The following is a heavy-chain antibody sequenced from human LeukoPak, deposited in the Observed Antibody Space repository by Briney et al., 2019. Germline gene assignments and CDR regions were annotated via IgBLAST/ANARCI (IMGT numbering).Heavy chain of an antibody. CDR3: AKSPSGSGWKLDY. CDR1: GFSFSNYW. D-gene: IGHD6-19*01. CDR2: IKQVGSEK. J-gene: IGHJ4*02. V-gene: IGHV3-7*03. Sequence: GGSLRLSCAASGFSFSNYWMSWVRQAPGNGRHWVANIKQVGSEKYYVDSAKGRFTIPRDNSKNTLYPQMNSLRAEDTAVYYCAKSPSGSGWKLDYWGQGTLVTVSS.